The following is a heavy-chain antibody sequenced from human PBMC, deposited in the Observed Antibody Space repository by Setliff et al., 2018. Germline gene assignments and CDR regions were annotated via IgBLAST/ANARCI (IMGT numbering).Heavy chain of an antibody. Sequence: LSLSCAASGFGFSSYAMNWVRQAPGKGLQWVSNINAGSNKYYAAPVKGRFTISRDHSKNTLYLQMNNLRAADATGYYCGRYDFWGQGTMVTDSS. V-gene: IGHV3-30*04. D-gene: IGHD3-16*02. CDR2: INAGSNK. CDR1: GFGFSSYA. CDR3: GRYDF. J-gene: IGHJ4*02.